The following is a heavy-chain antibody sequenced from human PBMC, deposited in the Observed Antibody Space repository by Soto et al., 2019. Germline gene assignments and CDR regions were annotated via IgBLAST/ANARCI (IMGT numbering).Heavy chain of an antibody. V-gene: IGHV3-30*18. J-gene: IGHJ4*02. Sequence: GSLRLSCAASVFTCSSYGMHWVRQAPGKGLEWVAVISYDGSNKYYADSVKGRFTISRDNSKNTLYLQMNSLRAEDTAVYYCAKDRFRYCSGGSCSPDYWGQGTLVTVSS. CDR3: AKDRFRYCSGGSCSPDY. CDR1: VFTCSSYG. CDR2: ISYDGSNK. D-gene: IGHD2-15*01.